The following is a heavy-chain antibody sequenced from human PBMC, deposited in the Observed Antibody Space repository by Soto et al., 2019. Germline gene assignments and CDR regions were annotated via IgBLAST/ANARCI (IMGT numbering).Heavy chain of an antibody. Sequence: EVQLLESGGGLVQPGGSLRLSCAASGFTFSSYAMSWVRQAPGKGLEWVSAISGSGGSTYYADSVKGRFTISRDNSKNTLYLQMKSLRAEDTAVYYCAQPPSIAVAGTNFAYWGQGTLVTVSS. CDR3: AQPPSIAVAGTNFAY. V-gene: IGHV3-23*01. J-gene: IGHJ4*02. D-gene: IGHD6-19*01. CDR2: ISGSGGST. CDR1: GFTFSSYA.